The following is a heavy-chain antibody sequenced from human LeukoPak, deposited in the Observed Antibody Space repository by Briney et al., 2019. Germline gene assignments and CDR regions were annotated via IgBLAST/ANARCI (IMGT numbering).Heavy chain of an antibody. J-gene: IGHJ4*02. CDR2: IKQDGSDK. D-gene: IGHD6-13*01. V-gene: IGHV3-7*03. CDR1: GFTFSSYW. CDR3: ARAPWAAAEFDF. Sequence: GGSLRLFCAASGFTFSSYWMSWVRQAPAKGLEWVANIKQDGSDKYYVDSVKGRFTISRDNAKNSLYLQMNSLRAEDTAVYYCARAPWAAAEFDFWGQGTLVTVSS.